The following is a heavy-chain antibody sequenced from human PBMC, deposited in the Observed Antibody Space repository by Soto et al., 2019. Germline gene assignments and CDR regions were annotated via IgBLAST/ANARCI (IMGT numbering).Heavy chain of an antibody. CDR1: GVTFSYHY. J-gene: IGHJ4*02. CDR3: ARATVGTYYFDY. CDR2: TRDKTNSYTT. Sequence: WGSLRLACAASGVTFSYHYMDGVRQAPGKGLEWVGRTRDKTNSYTTEYAASVKGRFTISRDDSKSSLYLQMNSLKTEDTAVYYCARATVGTYYFDYWGQGTLVTLSS. V-gene: IGHV3-72*01. D-gene: IGHD3-16*01.